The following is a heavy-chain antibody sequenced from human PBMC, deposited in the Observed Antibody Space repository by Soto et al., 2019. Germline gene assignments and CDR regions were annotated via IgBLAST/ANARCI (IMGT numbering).Heavy chain of an antibody. D-gene: IGHD2-2*01. V-gene: IGHV3-33*01. CDR1: GFTFSSYG. CDR3: AREGRGYCISTSCSIDY. J-gene: IGHJ4*02. Sequence: GGSLRLSCAASGFTFSSYGMHWVRQATGKGLEWVAVIWYDGSNKYYADSVKGRFTISRDNSKNTLYLQMNSLRAEDTAVYYCAREGRGYCISTSCSIDYWGQGTLVTVSS. CDR2: IWYDGSNK.